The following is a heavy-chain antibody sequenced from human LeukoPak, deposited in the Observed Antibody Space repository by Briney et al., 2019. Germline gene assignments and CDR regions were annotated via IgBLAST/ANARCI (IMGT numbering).Heavy chain of an antibody. CDR3: AKDSHQYSYGHEDY. CDR1: GFTFSSYG. CDR2: IRYDGSNK. J-gene: IGHJ4*02. V-gene: IGHV3-30*02. Sequence: GGSLRLSCAASGFTFSSYGMHWVRQAPGKGLEWVAFIRYDGSNKYYADSVKGRFTISRENSKNTLYLQMNSLRAEDTAVYYCAKDSHQYSYGHEDYWGQGTLVTVSS. D-gene: IGHD5-18*01.